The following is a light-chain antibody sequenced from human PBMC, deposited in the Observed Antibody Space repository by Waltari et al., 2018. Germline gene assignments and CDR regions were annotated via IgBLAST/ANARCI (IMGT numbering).Light chain of an antibody. J-gene: IGKJ4*01. Sequence: EIVLTQSPGTLSLSPGERVTFSCRASQSVSSSYLAWYQQKPGQAPRLLIYGASSRATGIPDRFSGSGSGRDFTLTISRLEPEDFAVYYCQQYGSSPLTFGGGTKVEIK. CDR3: QQYGSSPLT. CDR1: QSVSSSY. CDR2: GAS. V-gene: IGKV3-20*01.